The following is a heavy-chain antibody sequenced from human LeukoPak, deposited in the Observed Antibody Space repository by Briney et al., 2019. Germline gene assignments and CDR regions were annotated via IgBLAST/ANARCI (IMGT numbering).Heavy chain of an antibody. CDR1: GFTVSSNY. Sequence: GGSLRLSCAASGFTVSSNYMSWVRQAPGKGLEWVSGINWNGGSTGYADSVKGRFTISRDNAKNSLYLQMNSLRAEDTALYYCARELYGTGADYWGQGTLVTVSS. CDR2: INWNGGST. CDR3: ARELYGTGADY. D-gene: IGHD3-10*01. V-gene: IGHV3-20*04. J-gene: IGHJ4*02.